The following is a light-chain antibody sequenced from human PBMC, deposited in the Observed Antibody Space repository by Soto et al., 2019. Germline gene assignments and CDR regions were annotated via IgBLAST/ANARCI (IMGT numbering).Light chain of an antibody. Sequence: IVFTQAPGTLSLSPGERATLPCRASQRVSSSYLAWYQQKPGKAPRLLIYGASSRATGIPERFSGSGSGTEFTLTISRLEPEDFAAYYCQQYGSSSAWTFGQGTKVDIK. J-gene: IGKJ1*01. CDR1: QRVSSSY. V-gene: IGKV3-20*01. CDR3: QQYGSSSAWT. CDR2: GAS.